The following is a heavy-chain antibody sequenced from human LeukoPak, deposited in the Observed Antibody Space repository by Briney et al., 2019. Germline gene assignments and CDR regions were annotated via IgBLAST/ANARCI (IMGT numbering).Heavy chain of an antibody. CDR2: IYHSGST. J-gene: IGHJ5*02. CDR3: ARSGTTGWFDP. D-gene: IGHD1-1*01. CDR1: GYSISSGYY. Sequence: PSETLSLTCTVSGYSISSGYYWGWIRQPPGKGLEWIGSIYHSGSTYYNPSLKCRVTISVDTSKNQFSLKLSSVTAADTAVYYCARSGTTGWFDPWGQGTLVTVSS. V-gene: IGHV4-38-2*02.